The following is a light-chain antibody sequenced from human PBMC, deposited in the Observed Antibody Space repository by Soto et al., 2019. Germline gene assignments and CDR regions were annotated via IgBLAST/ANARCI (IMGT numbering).Light chain of an antibody. CDR2: KAS. Sequence: DILTIQSPSTLSGYVGDSVTINCLASQTISSCLAWYQQKPGKAPKLLIYKASSLESGVPSRFSGSGSGTNFTLSFNSLQPEDFATYYCQQGDSKPLTFGRGTKVDI. J-gene: IGKJ4*02. V-gene: IGKV1-5*03. CDR1: QTISSC. CDR3: QQGDSKPLT.